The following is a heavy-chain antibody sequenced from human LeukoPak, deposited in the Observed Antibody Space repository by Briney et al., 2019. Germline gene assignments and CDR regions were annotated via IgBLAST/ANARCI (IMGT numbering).Heavy chain of an antibody. CDR1: GGSISSSSYF. CDR3: ASATYYYDSSGYYYHDY. D-gene: IGHD3-22*01. J-gene: IGHJ4*02. Sequence: PSETLSLTCTVSGGSISSSSYFWGWIRQPPGKGLEWIGYIYNSGSTNYNPSLKSRVTISVDTSKNQFSLKLSSVTAADTAVYYCASATYYYDSSGYYYHDYWGQGTLVTVSS. CDR2: IYNSGST. V-gene: IGHV4-61*05.